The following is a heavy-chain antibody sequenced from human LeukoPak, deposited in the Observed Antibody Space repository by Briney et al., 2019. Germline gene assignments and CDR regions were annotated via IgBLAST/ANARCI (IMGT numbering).Heavy chain of an antibody. V-gene: IGHV4-38-2*02. Sequence: SETLSLTCTVSGYSISSGYYWGWIRQPPGKGLEWIGSIYHSGSTYYNPSLKSRVTISVDTSKNQFSLKLSSVTAADTAVYYCAEGEVEFDYWGQGTLVTVSS. J-gene: IGHJ4*02. CDR2: IYHSGST. CDR3: AEGEVEFDY. D-gene: IGHD1-26*01. CDR1: GYSISSGYY.